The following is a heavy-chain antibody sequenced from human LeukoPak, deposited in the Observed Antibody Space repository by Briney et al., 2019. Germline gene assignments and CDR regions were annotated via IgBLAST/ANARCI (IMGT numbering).Heavy chain of an antibody. D-gene: IGHD5-24*01. Sequence: SETLSLTCTVSGGSISSYYWSWIRQPAGKGLEWIGRIYTSGSTNYNPSLKSRVTMSVDTSENQFSLKLSSVTAADTAVYYCARGDGYNSGSAFDIWGQGTMVTVSS. V-gene: IGHV4-4*07. CDR1: GGSISSYY. CDR2: IYTSGST. CDR3: ARGDGYNSGSAFDI. J-gene: IGHJ3*02.